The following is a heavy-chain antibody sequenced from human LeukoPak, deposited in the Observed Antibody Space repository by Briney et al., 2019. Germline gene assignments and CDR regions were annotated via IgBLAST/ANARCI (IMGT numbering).Heavy chain of an antibody. Sequence: ASVKVSCKASGYTFTTYGITWVRQAPGQRLEWMGWISIYNGNIIYAQKFQGRVTITTDTSTTTAYMELRSLRSDDTAVYYCARVEDYVRWFDPWVQGTLVIVSS. CDR2: ISIYNGNI. CDR3: ARVEDYVRWFDP. D-gene: IGHD3-10*02. V-gene: IGHV1-18*01. J-gene: IGHJ5*02. CDR1: GYTFTTYG.